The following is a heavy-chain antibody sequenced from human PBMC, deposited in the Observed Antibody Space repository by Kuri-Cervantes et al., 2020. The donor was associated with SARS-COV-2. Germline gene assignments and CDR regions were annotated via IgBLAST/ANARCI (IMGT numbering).Heavy chain of an antibody. CDR3: ARGGWGCGGLRATASHYYYMDV. D-gene: IGHD1-26*01. Sequence: SVKVSCKASGGTFSSYAISWVRQAPGQGLEWMGGIIPIFGTANYAQKFQGRVTITTDESTITAYMGLSSLRSEDTAVYYGARGGWGCGGLRATASHYYYMDVWVKGTTVTVSS. V-gene: IGHV1-69*05. CDR1: GGTFSSYA. CDR2: IIPIFGTA. J-gene: IGHJ6*03.